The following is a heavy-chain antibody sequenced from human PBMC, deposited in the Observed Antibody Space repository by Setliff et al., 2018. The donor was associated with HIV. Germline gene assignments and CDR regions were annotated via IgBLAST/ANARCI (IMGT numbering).Heavy chain of an antibody. CDR1: GFTFRSHW. D-gene: IGHD6-13*01. J-gene: IGHJ5*02. Sequence: LRLSCAASGFTFRSHWMTWVRQAPGKGLEWVATINQDGSDTYYVDSVKGRFTISRDNAQNTLYLEMNSLKIEDTAVYYCVRRGGAAAGGPHNWFDPWGQGTLVTVSS. CDR2: INQDGSDT. V-gene: IGHV3-7*01. CDR3: VRRGGAAAGGPHNWFDP.